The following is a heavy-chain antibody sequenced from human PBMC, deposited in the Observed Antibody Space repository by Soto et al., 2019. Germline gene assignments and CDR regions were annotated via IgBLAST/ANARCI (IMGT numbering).Heavy chain of an antibody. D-gene: IGHD2-15*01. CDR3: ARAAQLGYCSGGSCRTRIFDY. V-gene: IGHV4-31*03. J-gene: IGHJ4*02. CDR2: IYYSGST. Sequence: SETLSLTCTVSGGSISSGGYYWSWIRQHPGKGLEWIGYIYYSGSTYYNPSLKSRVTISVDTSKNQFSLKLSSVTAADTAVYYCARAAQLGYCSGGSCRTRIFDYWGQGTLVTVSS. CDR1: GGSISSGGYY.